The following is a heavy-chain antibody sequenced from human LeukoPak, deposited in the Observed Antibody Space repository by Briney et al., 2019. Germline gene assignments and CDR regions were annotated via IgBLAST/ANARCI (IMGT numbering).Heavy chain of an antibody. Sequence: NPSETLPLTCTVSGGSISSYYWSWIRQPPGKGLEWIGYIYYSGSTNYNPSLKSRVTISVDTSKNQFSLKLTSVTAADTAVYYCALFEVVVGSTQDFWGQGTLVTVSS. CDR2: IYYSGST. CDR3: ALFEVVVGSTQDF. D-gene: IGHD2-15*01. CDR1: GGSISSYY. V-gene: IGHV4-59*12. J-gene: IGHJ4*02.